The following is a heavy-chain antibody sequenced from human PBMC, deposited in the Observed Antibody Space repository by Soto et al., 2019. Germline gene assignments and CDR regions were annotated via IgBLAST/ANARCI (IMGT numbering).Heavy chain of an antibody. CDR2: FDPEDGET. D-gene: IGHD6-13*01. CDR3: ATAQPKNYYSYATDV. V-gene: IGHV1-24*01. J-gene: IGHJ6*02. CDR1: GYTLTELS. Sequence: ASVKVACKVSGYTLTELSMHWVRQAPGKGLEWMGGFDPEDGETIYAQKFQGRVTMTEDTSTDTAYMELSSLRSEDTAVYYCATAQPKNYYSYATDVSGQATIVTVS.